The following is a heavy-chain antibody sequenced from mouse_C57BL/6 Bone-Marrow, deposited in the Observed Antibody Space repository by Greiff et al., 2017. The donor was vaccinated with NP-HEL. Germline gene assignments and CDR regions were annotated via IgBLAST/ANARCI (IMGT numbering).Heavy chain of an antibody. CDR2: IDPENGDT. CDR1: GFNIKDDY. J-gene: IGHJ2*01. V-gene: IGHV14-4*01. D-gene: IGHD1-1*01. Sequence: DVQLQESGAELVRPGASVKLSCTASGFNIKDDYMHWVKQRPEQGLEWIGWIDPENGDTEYASKFQGKATITADTSSNTAYLQLSSLTSEDTAVYYCTSFITTDDYWGQGTTLTVSS. CDR3: TSFITTDDY.